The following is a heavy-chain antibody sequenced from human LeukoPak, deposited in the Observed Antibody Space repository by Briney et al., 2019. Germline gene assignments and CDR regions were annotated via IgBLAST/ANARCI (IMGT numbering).Heavy chain of an antibody. CDR1: GFTFSSYG. J-gene: IGHJ3*02. CDR3: AREPITYYYDSSGPGAFDI. CDR2: ISDSGRST. D-gene: IGHD3-22*01. Sequence: GGSLRLSCAASGFTFSSYGMSWVRQAPGKGLEWVSGISDSGRSTYYADSVKGRFTVSRDNSKNTLYLQMNSLRAEDTAVYYCAREPITYYYDSSGPGAFDIWGQGTMVTVSS. V-gene: IGHV3-23*01.